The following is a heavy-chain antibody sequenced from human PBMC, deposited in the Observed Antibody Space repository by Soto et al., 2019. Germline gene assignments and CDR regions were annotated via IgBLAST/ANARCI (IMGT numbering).Heavy chain of an antibody. V-gene: IGHV1-2*02. CDR2: ISPNSGVT. Sequence: ASVKVSCKASGYTFTGYYIHWVRQAPGQGLEWMGEISPNSGVTKYAQKFQGRVTMTRDTSISTVYLELSNLSPDDTAVDYCGRRRRRERVIFYWGQGPLVTVSS. D-gene: IGHD1-1*01. J-gene: IGHJ4*02. CDR3: GRRRRRERVIFY. CDR1: GYTFTGYY.